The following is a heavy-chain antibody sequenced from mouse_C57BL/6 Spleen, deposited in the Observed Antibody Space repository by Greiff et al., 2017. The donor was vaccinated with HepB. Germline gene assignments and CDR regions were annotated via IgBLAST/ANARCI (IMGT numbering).Heavy chain of an antibody. J-gene: IGHJ4*01. V-gene: IGHV1-7*01. D-gene: IGHD2-10*02. Sequence: VQLQQSGAELAKPGASVKLSCKASGYTFTSYWMHWVKQRPGQGLEWIGYINPSSGYTKYNQKFKDKATLTADKSSSTAYMQLSSLTYEDSAVYYCARGMVHEGYAMDYWGQGTSVTVAS. CDR3: ARGMVHEGYAMDY. CDR2: INPSSGYT. CDR1: GYTFTSYW.